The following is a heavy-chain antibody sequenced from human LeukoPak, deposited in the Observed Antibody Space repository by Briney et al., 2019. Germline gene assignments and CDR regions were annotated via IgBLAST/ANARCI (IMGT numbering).Heavy chain of an antibody. Sequence: GGSLRLSCAASGFTVSSNSMTWVRQAPGKGLEWVSIIYSGDKTYYADSVEGRFTISRDNSKNTLYLQMKSLTAEDTAVYYCAGGFRSAWYLGDWGKGTLVTASS. CDR2: IYSGDKT. J-gene: IGHJ4*02. D-gene: IGHD3-3*01. CDR3: AGGFRSAWYLGD. V-gene: IGHV3-53*01. CDR1: GFTVSSNS.